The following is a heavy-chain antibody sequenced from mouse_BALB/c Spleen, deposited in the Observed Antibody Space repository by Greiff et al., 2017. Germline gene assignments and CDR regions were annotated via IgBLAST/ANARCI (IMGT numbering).Heavy chain of an antibody. D-gene: IGHD2-3*01. CDR3: ARSGGDGYYYWYFDV. CDR1: GDSITSGY. CDR2: ISYSGST. V-gene: IGHV3-8*02. Sequence: EVQLQQSGPSLVKPSQTLSLTCSVTGDSITSGYWNWIRKFPGNKLEYMGYISYSGSTYYNPSLKSRISITRDTSKNQYYLQLNSVTTEDTATYYCARSGGDGYYYWYFDVWGAGTTVTVSS. J-gene: IGHJ1*01.